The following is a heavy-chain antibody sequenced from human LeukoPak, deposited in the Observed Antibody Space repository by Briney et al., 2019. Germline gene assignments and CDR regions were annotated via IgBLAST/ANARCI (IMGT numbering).Heavy chain of an antibody. J-gene: IGHJ4*02. CDR1: GFTFSSNG. Sequence: GGSLRLSCAASGFTFSSNGMHWVRQAPGKGLEWVAVIWYDGSNKYYADSVKGRFTISRDNSKNTLYLQMNSLRAEDTAVYYCARDRSEGYYYDSSGYSLDYWGQGTLVTVSS. V-gene: IGHV3-33*01. CDR2: IWYDGSNK. CDR3: ARDRSEGYYYDSSGYSLDY. D-gene: IGHD3-22*01.